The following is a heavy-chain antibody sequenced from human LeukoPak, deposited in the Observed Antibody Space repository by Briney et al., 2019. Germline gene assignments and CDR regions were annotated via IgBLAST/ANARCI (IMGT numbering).Heavy chain of an antibody. D-gene: IGHD3-22*01. CDR3: ARIYDSSGYYSGEGMHAFDI. CDR1: GASISSYY. Sequence: SETLSLTCTVSGASISSYYWSWIRQPAGKGLEWIGRIYTSGNTNYNPSLKSRVTISVDTSKNQFSLKLSSVTAADTAVYYCARIYDSSGYYSGEGMHAFDIWGQGTMVTVSS. V-gene: IGHV4-4*07. CDR2: IYTSGNT. J-gene: IGHJ3*02.